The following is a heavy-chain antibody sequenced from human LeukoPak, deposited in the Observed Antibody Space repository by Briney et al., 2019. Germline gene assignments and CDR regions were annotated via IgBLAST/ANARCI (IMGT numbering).Heavy chain of an antibody. CDR3: ARARTYYYDSSDSDY. CDR2: VNWNGGST. D-gene: IGHD3-22*01. Sequence: GGSLRLSCAASGFTFDDYGMSWVRQAPGRGLEWVSGVNWNGGSTGFAESVKGRFTISRDNAKNSLYLQMTSLRAEDTAVYYCARARTYYYDSSDSDYWGQGTLVTVSS. CDR1: GFTFDDYG. V-gene: IGHV3-20*04. J-gene: IGHJ4*02.